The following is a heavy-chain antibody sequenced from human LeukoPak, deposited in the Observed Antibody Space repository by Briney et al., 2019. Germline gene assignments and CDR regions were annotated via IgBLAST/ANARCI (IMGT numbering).Heavy chain of an antibody. Sequence: GGSLRLSCAASGFTFSSYSMNWVRQAPGKGLEWVSSISSSSSYIYYADSVKGRFTISRYNAKNSLYLQMNSLRAEDTAVYYCAREYDILTGYYIQAMGAFDIWGQGTMVTVSS. CDR3: AREYDILTGYYIQAMGAFDI. CDR2: ISSSSSYI. J-gene: IGHJ3*02. CDR1: GFTFSSYS. D-gene: IGHD3-9*01. V-gene: IGHV3-21*01.